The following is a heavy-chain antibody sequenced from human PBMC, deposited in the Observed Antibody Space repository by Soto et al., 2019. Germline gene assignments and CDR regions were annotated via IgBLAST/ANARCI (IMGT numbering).Heavy chain of an antibody. V-gene: IGHV3-23*05. CDR2: IDGSGRDT. CDR1: GFAFSRCA. Sequence: PGGSLRLSCATSGFAFSRCAMSWVRQAPGKGLEWVSGIDGSGRDTFYEDSVKGRFTISRDNSKSTLYLQMNSLRAEDTAIYYCAKESYNRRTDFDHWGQGTLVTVSS. D-gene: IGHD3-10*01. J-gene: IGHJ4*02. CDR3: AKESYNRRTDFDH.